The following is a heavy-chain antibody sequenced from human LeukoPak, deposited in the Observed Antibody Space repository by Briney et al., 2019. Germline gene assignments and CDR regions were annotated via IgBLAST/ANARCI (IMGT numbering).Heavy chain of an antibody. CDR2: FNPEQGET. Sequence: GASVKVSGKVSGKRLTELSMHRVRLAPGEGLAWMGGFNPEQGETVCAQKFQGRVTVTEDTSTDTAYMELSSLRSDDTAVYYCARFFCGGDCLVGLWSRASMDVWGKGTTVTISS. D-gene: IGHD2-21*02. CDR3: ARFFCGGDCLVGLWSRASMDV. V-gene: IGHV1-24*01. J-gene: IGHJ6*03. CDR1: GKRLTELS.